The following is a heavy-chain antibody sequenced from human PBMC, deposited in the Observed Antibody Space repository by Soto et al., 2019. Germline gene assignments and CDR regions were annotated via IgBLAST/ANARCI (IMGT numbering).Heavy chain of an antibody. CDR2: ISGSDGRT. CDR3: ALSALYCSGGSCYSSDYYYFDY. V-gene: IGHV3-23*01. CDR1: GFPFSSSA. D-gene: IGHD2-15*01. J-gene: IGHJ4*02. Sequence: GGSLRLSCAASGFPFSSSAMNWVRQAPGKGLEWVSVISGSDGRTYYADSVKGRFTISRDNSKNTLYLQMNSLRAEDTAVYYCALSALYCSGGSCYSSDYYYFDYWGQGTLVTVSS.